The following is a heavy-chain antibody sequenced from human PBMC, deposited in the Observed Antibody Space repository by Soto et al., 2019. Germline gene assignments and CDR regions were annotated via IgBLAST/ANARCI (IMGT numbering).Heavy chain of an antibody. CDR3: ARYCCGGDCQYAFDI. J-gene: IGHJ3*02. Sequence: QVQLQESGPGLVKPSQTLSLTCTVSGGSISSSDYFWGWIRQLPGKGLEWIAYMSYSGTTHYNPSLKTRIIISLDTSTNQCSLKLSSVTAADTAVYFCARYCCGGDCQYAFDIWGQGTMVTVSS. D-gene: IGHD2-21*01. V-gene: IGHV4-31*03. CDR1: GGSISSSDYF. CDR2: MSYSGTT.